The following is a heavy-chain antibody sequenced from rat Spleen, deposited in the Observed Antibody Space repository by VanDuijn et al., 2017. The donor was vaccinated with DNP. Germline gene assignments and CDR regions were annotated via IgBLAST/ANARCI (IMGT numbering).Heavy chain of an antibody. V-gene: IGHV2-19*01. J-gene: IGHJ2*01. Sequence: QVQLKESGPGMVQPSQTLSLTCTVSGFSLTDYSVHWIRQPPGKVLEWIAVISGGGNTYYNSPLKSRLSISRDTSKSQVFLKMNSLQTEDTAIYYCTRRGQGFDYWGQGVMVTVSS. CDR1: GFSLTDYS. CDR2: ISGGGNT. CDR3: TRRGQGFDY.